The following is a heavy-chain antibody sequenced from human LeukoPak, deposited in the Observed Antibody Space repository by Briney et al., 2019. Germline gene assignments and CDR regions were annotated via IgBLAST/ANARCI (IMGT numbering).Heavy chain of an antibody. CDR3: ARESGDRWEPTQPLDY. V-gene: IGHV3-33*01. J-gene: IGHJ4*02. Sequence: PGGSLRLSCAASGFTFSSYGMHWVRQAPGKGLEWVAVIWYDGSNKYYADSVKGRFTISRDNSKNTLYLQMNSLRAEDTAVYYCARESGDRWEPTQPLDYWGQGTLVTVSS. D-gene: IGHD1-26*01. CDR2: IWYDGSNK. CDR1: GFTFSSYG.